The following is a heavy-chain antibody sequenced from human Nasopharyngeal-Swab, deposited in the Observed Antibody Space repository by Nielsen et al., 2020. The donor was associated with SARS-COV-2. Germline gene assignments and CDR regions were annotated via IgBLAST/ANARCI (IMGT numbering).Heavy chain of an antibody. J-gene: IGHJ3*02. D-gene: IGHD3-10*01. V-gene: IGHV1-69*13. CDR2: IIPIFGTA. CDR1: GYTFTSYY. CDR3: ARRGPLLWFGELGHAFDI. Sequence: SVKVSCKASGYTFTSYYMHWVRQAPGQGLEWMGGIIPIFGTANYAQKFQGRVTITADESTSTAYMELSSLRSEDTAVYYCARRGPLLWFGELGHAFDIWGQGTMVTVSS.